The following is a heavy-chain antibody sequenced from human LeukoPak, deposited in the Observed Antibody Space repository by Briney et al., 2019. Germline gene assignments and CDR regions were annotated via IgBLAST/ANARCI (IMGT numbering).Heavy chain of an antibody. V-gene: IGHV4-59*08. CDR1: GGSISSYY. J-gene: IGHJ5*02. CDR2: IYYSGST. CDR3: ARLWFGEFRGVNWFDP. Sequence: PSETLSLTCTVSGGSISSYYWSWIRQPPGKGLEWIGYIYYSGSTNYNPSLKSRVTISVDTSKNQFSLKLSSVTAADTAVYYCARLWFGEFRGVNWFDPWGQGTLVTVSS. D-gene: IGHD3-10*01.